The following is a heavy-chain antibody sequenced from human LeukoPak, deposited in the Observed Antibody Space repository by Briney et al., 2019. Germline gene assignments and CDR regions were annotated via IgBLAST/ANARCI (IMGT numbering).Heavy chain of an antibody. V-gene: IGHV4-61*02. J-gene: IGHJ4*02. CDR2: IYTTGGT. CDR3: ARRQAGHDY. Sequence: TSQTLSPTCTVSGVSIAKTFYYWNWLRQPAGKGLEWIGRIYTTGGTDYNPSLKSRVTISLDTAKNQFSLKMTSVTAADTAVYYCARRQAGHDYWGQGTLVTVSS. CDR1: GVSIAKTFYY.